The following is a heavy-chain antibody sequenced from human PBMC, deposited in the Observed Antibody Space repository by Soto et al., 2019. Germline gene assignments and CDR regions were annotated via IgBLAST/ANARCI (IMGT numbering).Heavy chain of an antibody. CDR2: MSYDGSNK. CDR1: GFTFSNYD. D-gene: IGHD5-12*01. J-gene: IGHJ4*02. CDR3: AKDLHRDGYNPNC. V-gene: IGHV3-30*18. Sequence: GGSLRLSCVASGFTFSNYDMHWVRPAPGKGLEWVAVMSYDGSNKYHADSVKGRFTISRDNSNNTLYLQMDSLRTEDTAVYYCAKDLHRDGYNPNCWGQGIVVTVSS.